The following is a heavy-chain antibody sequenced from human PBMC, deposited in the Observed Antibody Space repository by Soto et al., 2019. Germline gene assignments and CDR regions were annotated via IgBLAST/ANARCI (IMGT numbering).Heavy chain of an antibody. CDR1: GFSFSISP. CDR2: ISYDGTNK. J-gene: IGHJ4*02. Sequence: QVQLVESGGGVVQPGRSLRLSCAVSGFSFSISPMHWVRQAPGKGPEWEALISYDGTNKFYADSVKGRFTISRDNSKSTLYLHVDSLRPEDAAVYYCARDPKTTGGQHWAFNYFDSWGQGTLVTVSS. D-gene: IGHD2-8*02. V-gene: IGHV3-30-3*01. CDR3: ARDPKTTGGQHWAFNYFDS.